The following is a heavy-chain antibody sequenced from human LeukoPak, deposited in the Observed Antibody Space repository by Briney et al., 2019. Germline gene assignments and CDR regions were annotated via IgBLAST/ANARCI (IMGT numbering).Heavy chain of an antibody. D-gene: IGHD6-13*01. V-gene: IGHV3-30*03. CDR2: ISYDGSNK. CDR1: GFTFSSYG. Sequence: PGGSLRLSCAASGFTFSSYGMHWVRQAPGKGLEWVAVISYDGSNKYYADSVKGRFTISRDNSKSTLYLQMNSLRAEDTAVYYCARDSSISWEYWGQGTLVTVSS. J-gene: IGHJ4*02. CDR3: ARDSSISWEY.